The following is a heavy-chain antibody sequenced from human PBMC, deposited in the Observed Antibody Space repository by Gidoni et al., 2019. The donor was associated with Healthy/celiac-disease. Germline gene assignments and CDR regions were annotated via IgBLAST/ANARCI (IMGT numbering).Heavy chain of an antibody. CDR1: GFTFSSYA. D-gene: IGHD3-3*01. V-gene: IGHV3-23*01. Sequence: VQLLESGGGLVQPGGSLRLSCAASGFTFSSYAMSWVRQAPGKGLEWVSAISGSGGSTYYADSVKGRFTISRDNSKNTLYLQMNSLRAEDTAVYYCAKGHSRFLEWFLSATGGFDIWGQGTMVTVSS. CDR3: AKGHSRFLEWFLSATGGFDI. J-gene: IGHJ3*02. CDR2: ISGSGGST.